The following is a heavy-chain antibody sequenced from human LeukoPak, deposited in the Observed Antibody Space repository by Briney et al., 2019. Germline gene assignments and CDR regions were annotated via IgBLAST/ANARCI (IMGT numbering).Heavy chain of an antibody. CDR2: INPNSGGT. CDR3: ARGREDIVVVPAALGDY. CDR1: GYTFTGYY. Sequence: ASVKVSCKASGYTFTGYYMHWVRQAPGQGLEWMGWINPNSGGTNYAQKFQGRVTMTRDTSISTAHMELSRLRSDDTAVYYCARGREDIVVVPAALGDYWGQGTLVTVSS. V-gene: IGHV1-2*02. J-gene: IGHJ4*02. D-gene: IGHD2-2*01.